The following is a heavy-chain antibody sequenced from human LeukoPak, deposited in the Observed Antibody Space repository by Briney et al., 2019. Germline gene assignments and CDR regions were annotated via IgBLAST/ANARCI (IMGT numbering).Heavy chain of an antibody. CDR1: GFTFSSYS. CDR3: ARDEDDFWSGYYYGMDV. CDR2: ISSSSSYI. J-gene: IGHJ6*02. Sequence: GGSLRLSCAASGFTFSSYSMNWVRQAPGKRLEWVSSISSSSSYIYYADSVKGRFTISRDNAKNSLYLQMNSLRAEDTAVYYCARDEDDFWSGYYYGMDVWGQGTTVTVSS. D-gene: IGHD3-3*01. V-gene: IGHV3-21*01.